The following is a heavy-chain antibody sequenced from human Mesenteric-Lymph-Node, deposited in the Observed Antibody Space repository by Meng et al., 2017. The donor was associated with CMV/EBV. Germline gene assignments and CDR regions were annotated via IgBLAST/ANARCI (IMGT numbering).Heavy chain of an antibody. V-gene: IGHV1-2*02. CDR3: ARALQVTSPNFYDSSGYYFELDYFDY. J-gene: IGHJ4*02. CDR2: IHPNSGGT. D-gene: IGHD3-22*01. CDR1: GYAFTAYY. Sequence: ASVKVSCKASGYAFTAYYMHWVRQAPGQGLEWMGWIHPNSGGTNYAQKFQGRVTMTRATSISTAYMELSRLRSDDTAVYFCARALQVTSPNFYDSSGYYFELDYFDYWGQGTLVTVSS.